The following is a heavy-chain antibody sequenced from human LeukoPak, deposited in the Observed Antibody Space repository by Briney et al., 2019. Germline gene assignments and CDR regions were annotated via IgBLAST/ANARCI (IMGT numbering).Heavy chain of an antibody. CDR1: GFSLSTSGVA. V-gene: IGHV2-5*01. CDR2: IYWNDDK. CDR3: ARGDLLAAAGTPVDY. D-gene: IGHD6-13*01. J-gene: IGHJ4*02. Sequence: SGPTLVKPTQTLTLTCTFSGFSLSTSGVAVGWIRQPPGEALEWLAFIYWNDDKRYSPSLKSRLTITKDTSKNQVVLTMTNMDPVDTATYYCARGDLLAAAGTPVDYWGQGTLVTVSS.